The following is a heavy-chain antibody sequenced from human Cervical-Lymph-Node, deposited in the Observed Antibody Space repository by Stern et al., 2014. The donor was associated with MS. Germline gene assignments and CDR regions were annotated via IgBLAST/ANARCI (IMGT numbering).Heavy chain of an antibody. Sequence: QVQLQESGPGLVKPSETLSLTCAVSGGSISSRYWGWIRQPPGKGLEWIGLISHSGDTKYNPSLKSRVTISLDTSKNHFPLKVTSVTAADTAVYYCARLSTAVDFWGQGTLVTVSS. CDR3: ARLSTAVDF. CDR2: ISHSGDT. V-gene: IGHV4-59*08. J-gene: IGHJ4*02. CDR1: GGSISSRY.